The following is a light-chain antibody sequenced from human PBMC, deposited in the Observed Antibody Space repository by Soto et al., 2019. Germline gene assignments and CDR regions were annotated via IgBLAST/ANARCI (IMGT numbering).Light chain of an antibody. CDR3: SSYGGSNILV. CDR2: EVT. V-gene: IGLV2-8*01. Sequence: QSALTQPPSASGSPGQSVTISCTGTSRDVGGYNYVSWYQQNPGKVPKLMIYEVTKRPSGVPDRVSGSKSGNTASLTVSGIQAEDEADDYCSSYGGSNILVFGGGTTLTVL. CDR1: SRDVGGYNY. J-gene: IGLJ3*02.